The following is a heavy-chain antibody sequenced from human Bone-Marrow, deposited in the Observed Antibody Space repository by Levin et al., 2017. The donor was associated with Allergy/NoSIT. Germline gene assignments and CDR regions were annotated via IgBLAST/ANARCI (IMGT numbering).Heavy chain of an antibody. CDR2: ISYDGSRQ. D-gene: IGHD2/OR15-2a*01. Sequence: PGGSLRLSCAASGFTFSNYGIHWVRQAPGKGLEWVALISYDGSRQYYGDSVKGRFSISRDNSKNMVYLQMNSLKAEDTALYYCAKEDVIVEVGHCVDVWGQGTTVTVSS. CDR1: GFTFSNYG. V-gene: IGHV3-30*18. J-gene: IGHJ6*02. CDR3: AKEDVIVEVGHCVDV.